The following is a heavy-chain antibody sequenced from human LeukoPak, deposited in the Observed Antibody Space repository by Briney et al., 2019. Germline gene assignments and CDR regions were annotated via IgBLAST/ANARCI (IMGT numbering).Heavy chain of an antibody. V-gene: IGHV1-2*06. D-gene: IGHD2-15*01. CDR2: INPNSGGT. J-gene: IGHJ5*02. CDR1: GYTFTGYY. Sequence: GASVKVSCKASGYTFTGYYMHWVRQAPGQGLEWMGRINPNSGGTNYAQKFQGRVTMTRDTSISTAYMELSRLRSDDTAVYYCARVSEFIVVVVAVAMVTTNWFDPWGQGTLVTVSS. CDR3: ARVSEFIVVVVAVAMVTTNWFDP.